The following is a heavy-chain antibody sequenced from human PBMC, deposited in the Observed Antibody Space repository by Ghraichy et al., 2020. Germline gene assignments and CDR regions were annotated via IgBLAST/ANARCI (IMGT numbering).Heavy chain of an antibody. V-gene: IGHV3-23*01. CDR2: ISGSGGST. D-gene: IGHD6-6*01. CDR3: AKGDEYSSSSRRVAGNIFDY. CDR1: GFTFSSYA. J-gene: IGHJ4*02. Sequence: GGSLRLSCAASGFTFSSYAMSWVRQAPGKGLEWVSAISGSGGSTYYADSVKGRFTISRDNSKNTLYLQMNSLRAEDTAVYYCAKGDEYSSSSRRVAGNIFDYWGQGTLVTVSS.